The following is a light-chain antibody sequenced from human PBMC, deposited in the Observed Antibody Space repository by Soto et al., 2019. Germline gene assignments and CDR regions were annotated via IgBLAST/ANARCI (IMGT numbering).Light chain of an antibody. CDR3: QQDKSNLLT. J-gene: IGKJ3*01. CDR2: DAS. V-gene: IGKV1-5*01. Sequence: DIQMTQSPSTLSASVGDRVTITCRASQHISSWLAWYQQKPGKAPNLLIYDASSLESGVPSRFSGSGSGTEFTLTISSLQPYDFATYYCQQDKSNLLTFGPGTKVDI. CDR1: QHISSW.